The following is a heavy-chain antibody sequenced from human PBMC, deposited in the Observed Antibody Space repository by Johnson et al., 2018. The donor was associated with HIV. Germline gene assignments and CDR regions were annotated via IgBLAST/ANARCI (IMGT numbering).Heavy chain of an antibody. V-gene: IGHV3-74*03. Sequence: VHLVESGGGLAKPAWSPRLSCAASQFSFSTTWMHWVRQAPGEGLVWVAHINSDGSHIAYADSVRGRFTISRDNAKNTLVLQMNSLRGEDTAVYYCTGDGPRDAFDIWGQGTVVIVSS. CDR1: QFSFSTTW. CDR2: INSDGSHI. J-gene: IGHJ3*02. CDR3: TGDGPRDAFDI.